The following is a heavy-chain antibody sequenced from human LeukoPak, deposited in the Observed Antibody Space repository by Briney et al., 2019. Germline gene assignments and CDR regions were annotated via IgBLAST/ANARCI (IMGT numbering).Heavy chain of an antibody. Sequence: GGSLRLSCAASGFTFSSYGMSWVRQAPGKGLEWVSAISGSGGSTYYADSVKGRFTISRDNSKNTLYLQMNSLRAEDTAVYYCAKDLSETGYCSSTSCHLDDAFDIWGQGTMVTVSS. V-gene: IGHV3-23*01. J-gene: IGHJ3*02. CDR1: GFTFSSYG. CDR2: ISGSGGST. CDR3: AKDLSETGYCSSTSCHLDDAFDI. D-gene: IGHD2-2*01.